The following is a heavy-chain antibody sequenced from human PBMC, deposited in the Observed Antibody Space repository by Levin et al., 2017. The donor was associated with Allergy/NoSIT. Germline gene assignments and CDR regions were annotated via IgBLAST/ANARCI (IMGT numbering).Heavy chain of an antibody. D-gene: IGHD3-10*01. CDR2: IYYSGST. CDR3: ARDVGGRILWFGELWGY. V-gene: IGHV4-30-4*01. Sequence: SETLSLTCTVSGGSISSGDYYWSWIRQPPGKGLEWIGYIYYSGSTYYNPSLKSRVTISVDTSKNQFSLKLSSVTAADTAVYYCARDVGGRILWFGELWGYWGQGTLVTVSS. J-gene: IGHJ4*02. CDR1: GGSISSGDYY.